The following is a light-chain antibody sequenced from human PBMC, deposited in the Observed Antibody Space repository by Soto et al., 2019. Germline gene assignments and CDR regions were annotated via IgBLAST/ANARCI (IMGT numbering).Light chain of an antibody. CDR1: QDISNY. J-gene: IGKJ5*01. Sequence: DIQLTQSASSLSASVGDRVTITCQASQDISNYLNWYQQKPGKAPKLLIYDASNLETGVPSRFSGIGSGTDFTFTISSLQPEDIATDDCQQYDNFITFGQGTRLEIK. CDR3: QQYDNFIT. CDR2: DAS. V-gene: IGKV1-33*01.